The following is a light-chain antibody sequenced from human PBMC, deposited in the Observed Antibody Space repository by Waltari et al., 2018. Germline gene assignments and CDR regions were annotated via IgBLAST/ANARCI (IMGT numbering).Light chain of an antibody. Sequence: DIQMTQSPSTLSASVGDRVTITCRASQSVKNNLAWYQQKPGKAPKVVIHKSSRLESGGPARVSGSGYWTEFTLTISSLQPDDFATYYCQEYDTLPVTFGGGTKVEIK. CDR3: QEYDTLPVT. CDR1: QSVKNN. CDR2: KSS. J-gene: IGKJ4*01. V-gene: IGKV1-5*03.